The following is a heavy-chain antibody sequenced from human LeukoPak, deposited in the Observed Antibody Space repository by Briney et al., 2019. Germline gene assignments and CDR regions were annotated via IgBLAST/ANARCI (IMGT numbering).Heavy chain of an antibody. D-gene: IGHD4-17*01. V-gene: IGHV3-15*05. CDR3: TTDPMTAVTNLGY. CDR1: GFTFNNAW. J-gene: IGHJ4*02. CDR2: IKSKTDGGEA. Sequence: GGSLRLSCQTSGFTFNNAWMSWVRQAPGKGLEWVGRIKSKTDGGEADYAESVKGRFTISRDDSKNTLYLEMNSLKTEDTAFYYCTTDPMTAVTNLGYWGQGTLVTVSS.